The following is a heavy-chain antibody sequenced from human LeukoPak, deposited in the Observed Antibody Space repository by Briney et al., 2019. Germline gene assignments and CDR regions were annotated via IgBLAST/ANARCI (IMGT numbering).Heavy chain of an antibody. J-gene: IGHJ4*02. Sequence: GGSLRLSCAASGFTFSSYGMHWVRQAPGKGLEWVAVLWYDGSNKYYTDSVKGRFTISRDNSKNTLYLQMNSLRAEDTAVYYCARGNTAMVTWGQGTLVTVSS. CDR2: LWYDGSNK. CDR1: GFTFSSYG. CDR3: ARGNTAMVT. D-gene: IGHD5-18*01. V-gene: IGHV3-33*01.